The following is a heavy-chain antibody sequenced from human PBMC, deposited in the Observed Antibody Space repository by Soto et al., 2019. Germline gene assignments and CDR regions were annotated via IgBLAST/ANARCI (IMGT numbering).Heavy chain of an antibody. Sequence: VQLVESGGGLVKPGGSLRLSCAASGFSFRSDNMHWVRQAPGKGLEWVSSVGSTASYVVYADSVKGRFTISRDNANSSLYLQMNSLRAEDPAVYYCVHSHYGSGSFDYWGQGTLVTVSS. CDR2: VGSTASYV. D-gene: IGHD3-10*01. CDR3: VHSHYGSGSFDY. CDR1: GFSFRSDN. V-gene: IGHV3-21*01. J-gene: IGHJ4*02.